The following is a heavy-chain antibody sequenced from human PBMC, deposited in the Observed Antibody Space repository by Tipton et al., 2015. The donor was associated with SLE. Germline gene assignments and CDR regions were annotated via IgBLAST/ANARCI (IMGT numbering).Heavy chain of an antibody. CDR1: GGSFSGYY. J-gene: IGHJ5*02. V-gene: IGHV4-34*01. CDR3: ARVGLDEGDWFDP. D-gene: IGHD3-16*01. CDR2: INHSGST. Sequence: TLSRTCAVYGGSFSGYYWSWIRQPPGKGLEWIGEINHSGSTNYNPSLKSRVTISVDTSKNQFSLKLSSVTAADTAVYFCARVGLDEGDWFDPWGQGTLVTVSS.